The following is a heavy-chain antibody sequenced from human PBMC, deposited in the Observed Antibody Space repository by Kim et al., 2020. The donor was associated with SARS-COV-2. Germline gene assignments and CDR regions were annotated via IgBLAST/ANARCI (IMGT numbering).Heavy chain of an antibody. D-gene: IGHD2-15*01. CDR1: GYTFTSYG. Sequence: ASVKVSCKASGYTFTSYGISWVRQAPGQGLEWMGWISAYNGNTNYAQKLQGRVTMTTDTSTSTAYMELRSLRSDDTAVYYCARVRGRRKGYCSGGSCPPPNYYYGMDVWGQGTTVTVSS. CDR2: ISAYNGNT. V-gene: IGHV1-18*01. CDR3: ARVRGRRKGYCSGGSCPPPNYYYGMDV. J-gene: IGHJ6*02.